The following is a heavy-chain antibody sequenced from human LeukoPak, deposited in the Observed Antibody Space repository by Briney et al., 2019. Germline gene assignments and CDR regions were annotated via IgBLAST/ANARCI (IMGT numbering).Heavy chain of an antibody. CDR3: AKEMATIRAFDF. Sequence: QPGGSLRLXCAASGFTSSTHAMRGARLAPGKGLESVSDIRDSGSITYYTHSVKGRFTISRDNSKNTLYLQMNSVRAEDTAVYYCAKEMATIRAFDFWGQGTMVTVSS. J-gene: IGHJ3*01. CDR1: GFTSSTHA. CDR2: IRDSGSIT. V-gene: IGHV3-23*01. D-gene: IGHD5-24*01.